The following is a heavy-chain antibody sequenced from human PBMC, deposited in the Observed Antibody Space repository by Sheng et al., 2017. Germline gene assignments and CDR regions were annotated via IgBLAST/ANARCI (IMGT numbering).Heavy chain of an antibody. CDR2: IIPIFGTA. CDR1: GGTFSSYA. Sequence: QVQLVQSGAEVKKPGSSVKVSCKASGGTFSSYAISWVRQAPGQGLEWMGGIIPIFGTANYAQKFQGRVTITTDESTSTAYMELSSLRSEDTAVYYCARLGGRSGGRHYYYMDVWGKGTTVTVSS. V-gene: IGHV1-69*05. CDR3: ARLGGRSGGRHYYYMDV. D-gene: IGHD2-15*01. J-gene: IGHJ6*03.